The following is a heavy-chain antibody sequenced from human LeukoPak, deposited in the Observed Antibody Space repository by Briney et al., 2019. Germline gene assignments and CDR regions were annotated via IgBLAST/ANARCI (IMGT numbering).Heavy chain of an antibody. Sequence: GRSLRLSCAASGFTFSTYAMHRVRQAPGKGLEWVAVISYDGSNKYYADSVKGRFTISRDISKNTLYLQMNSLRAEDTAMYYCSRDMSPAMDVWGKGTTVTVSS. CDR3: SRDMSPAMDV. D-gene: IGHD3-10*02. CDR2: ISYDGSNK. V-gene: IGHV3-30*04. J-gene: IGHJ6*04. CDR1: GFTFSTYA.